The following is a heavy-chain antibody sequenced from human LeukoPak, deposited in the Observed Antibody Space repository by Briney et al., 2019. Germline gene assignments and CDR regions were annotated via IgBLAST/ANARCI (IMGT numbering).Heavy chain of an antibody. D-gene: IGHD3-22*01. CDR1: GFTFSSYA. CDR3: ASWGADDSSGYYHYYYYYMDV. Sequence: PGGSLRLSCAASGFTFSSYAMHWVRQAPGKGLEWVAVISSDGSNKYYADSMKGRFTISRDNSKNTLYLQMNSLRAEDTAVYYCASWGADDSSGYYHYYYYYMDVWGKGTTVTVSS. J-gene: IGHJ6*03. V-gene: IGHV3-30*04. CDR2: ISSDGSNK.